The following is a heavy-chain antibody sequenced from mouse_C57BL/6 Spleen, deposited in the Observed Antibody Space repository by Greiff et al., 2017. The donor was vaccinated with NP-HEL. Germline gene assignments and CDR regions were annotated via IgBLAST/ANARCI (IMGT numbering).Heavy chain of an antibody. CDR3: ARGGYDYWYFDV. V-gene: IGHV1-19*01. D-gene: IGHD2-3*01. Sequence: EVQLRQSGPVLVKPGASVKMSCKASGYTFTDYYMNWVKQSHGKSLEWIGVINPYNGGTSYNQKFKGKATLTVDKSSSTAYMELNSLTSEDSAVYYCARGGYDYWYFDVWGTGTTVTVSS. CDR1: GYTFTDYY. J-gene: IGHJ1*03. CDR2: INPYNGGT.